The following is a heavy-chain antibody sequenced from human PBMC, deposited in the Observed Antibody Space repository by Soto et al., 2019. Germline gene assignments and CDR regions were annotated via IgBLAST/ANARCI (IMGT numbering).Heavy chain of an antibody. J-gene: IGHJ4*02. V-gene: IGHV3-11*01. CDR1: GFTFSDYY. CDR2: IGSSGSTI. Sequence: PGGSLRLSCAVSGFTFSDYYMSWVRQAPGKGLEWVSYIGSSGSTIYCADSVKGRFTISRDNAKNSLYPQMNSLRAEDTAVYFCARDRGGYLDYWGQGTLVTVSS. CDR3: ARDRGGYLDY. D-gene: IGHD3-10*01.